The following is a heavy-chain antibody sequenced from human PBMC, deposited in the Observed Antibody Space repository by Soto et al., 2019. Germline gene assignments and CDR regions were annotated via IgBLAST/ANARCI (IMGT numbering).Heavy chain of an antibody. CDR2: ISYDGSDK. D-gene: IGHD2-15*01. V-gene: IGHV3-30*18. CDR3: AKGVVVDTTYFQH. Sequence: QVQLVESGGGVVQPGRSLRLSCAASGFTFSSYGMHWVRQAPGKGLEWVAVISYDGSDKYYADSVKGRFTISRDNSNNARCLQMDSLRAEDTAVYDCAKGVVVDTTYFQHWGQGTLVTVSS. J-gene: IGHJ1*01. CDR1: GFTFSSYG.